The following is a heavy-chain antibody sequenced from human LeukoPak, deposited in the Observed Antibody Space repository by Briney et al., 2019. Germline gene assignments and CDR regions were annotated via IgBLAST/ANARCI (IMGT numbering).Heavy chain of an antibody. CDR3: TQGSGQYYDY. D-gene: IGHD3-22*01. CDR2: IKSKTAGGTT. Sequence: GGSLRLSCAVSGLTLSNVWMNWVRQAPGKGLEWVGRIKSKTAGGTTDFAAPVKGRFTISRDDSKNTLYLQMNSLTSEDTAVYYCTQGSGQYYDYWGQGTLVTVSS. CDR1: GLTLSNVW. V-gene: IGHV3-15*07. J-gene: IGHJ4*02.